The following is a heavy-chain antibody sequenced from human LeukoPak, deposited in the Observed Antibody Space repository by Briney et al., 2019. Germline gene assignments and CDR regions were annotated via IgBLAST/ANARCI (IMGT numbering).Heavy chain of an antibody. CDR3: ARETFFYGSGSYYNWYYCGMDV. J-gene: IGHJ6*02. D-gene: IGHD3-10*01. CDR2: ISAYNGNT. V-gene: IGHV1-18*01. CDR1: GYTFTSYG. Sequence: ASVKVSCKASGYTFTSYGISWVRQAPGQGLEWMGWISAYNGNTNYAQKLQGRVTMTTDTSTSTAYMELRSLRSDDTAVYYCARETFFYGSGSYYNWYYCGMDVWGQGTTVTVSS.